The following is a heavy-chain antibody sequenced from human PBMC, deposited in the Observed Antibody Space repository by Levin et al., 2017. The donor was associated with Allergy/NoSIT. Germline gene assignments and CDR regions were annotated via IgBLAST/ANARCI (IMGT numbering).Heavy chain of an antibody. CDR1: GFIFSNYW. CDR3: ARAGLHLWSTRNDY. CDR2: IAQDGSEK. Sequence: GGSLRLSCAASGFIFSNYWMSWVRQAPGKGLEWVANIAQDGSEKYYVDSVKGRCTISRDNAKNSLYLQMNSLRVEDTAVYYCARAGLHLWSTRNDYWGQGTLVTVSS. J-gene: IGHJ4*02. D-gene: IGHD5-18*01. V-gene: IGHV3-7*01.